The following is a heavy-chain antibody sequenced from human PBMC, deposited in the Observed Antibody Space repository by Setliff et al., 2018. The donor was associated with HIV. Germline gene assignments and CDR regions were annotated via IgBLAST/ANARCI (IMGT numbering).Heavy chain of an antibody. V-gene: IGHV3-30*02. D-gene: IGHD3-10*01. CDR2: IRFDGSSK. CDR3: MKLGARDGSGS. Sequence: GGSLRLSCAASGFAFSSYGMHWVRQAPGKGLEWVTFIRFDGSSKYYADSAKGRFTISRDNSKNTLYLQMNSLRIDDTAMYYCMKLGARDGSGSWGHGTLVTVS. CDR1: GFAFSSYG. J-gene: IGHJ4*01.